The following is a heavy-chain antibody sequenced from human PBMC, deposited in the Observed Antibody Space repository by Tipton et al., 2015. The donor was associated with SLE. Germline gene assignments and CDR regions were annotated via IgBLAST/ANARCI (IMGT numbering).Heavy chain of an antibody. V-gene: IGHV4-39*07. J-gene: IGHJ6*03. CDR1: GGSISSTSYY. Sequence: GLVKPSETLSLTCTVSGGSISSTSYYWDWIRQPPGKGLEWIGSIYRSGTAYYNPSLKSRVTMSVDTSKNQFSLKLTSVTAADTAVYYCARWDRSPRYYYMDVWGKGTTVTVSS. CDR2: IYRSGTA. CDR3: ARWDRSPRYYYMDV. D-gene: IGHD1-26*01.